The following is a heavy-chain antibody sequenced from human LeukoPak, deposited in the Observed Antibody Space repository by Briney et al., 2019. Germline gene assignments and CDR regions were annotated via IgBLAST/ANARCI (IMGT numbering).Heavy chain of an antibody. J-gene: IGHJ4*02. CDR1: GFSLSTSGVG. V-gene: IGHV2-5*01. D-gene: IGHD1-26*01. CDR2: IFWNDHK. CDR3: AYRRPPWDLGDYFDS. Sequence: SGPTLVNPTQTLTLTCTFSGFSLSTSGVGVGWIRQPPGKALEWLTLIFWNDHKLYSASLKNRLTIIKDTSKNQVVLIMTNMDPVDTATYYCAYRRPPWDLGDYFDSWGQGTLVTVSS.